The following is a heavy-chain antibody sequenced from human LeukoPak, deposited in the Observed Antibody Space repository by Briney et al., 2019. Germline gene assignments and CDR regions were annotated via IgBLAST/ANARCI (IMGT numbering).Heavy chain of an antibody. V-gene: IGHV3-30*09. J-gene: IGHJ5*02. CDR1: GFTFRRYH. D-gene: IGHD2-2*01. Sequence: GGSLRLSCAASGFTFRRYHMSWVRQAPGKGLEWVAVISYDGSNKYYADSVKGRFAISRDNSKNTLYLQMNSLRAEDTAVYYCARGGEYQLLSWFDPWGQGTLVTVSS. CDR2: ISYDGSNK. CDR3: ARGGEYQLLSWFDP.